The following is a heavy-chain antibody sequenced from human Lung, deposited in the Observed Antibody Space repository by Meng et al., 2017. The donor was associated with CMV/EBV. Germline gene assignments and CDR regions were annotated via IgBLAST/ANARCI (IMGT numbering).Heavy chain of an antibody. CDR2: IYWDDDK. CDR1: GFSLTTSGVG. D-gene: IGHD6-19*01. V-gene: IGHV2-5*02. Sequence: QITLKESGPTLVKPTXTLTLTXTFSGFSLTTSGVGVGWIRQPPGKALEWLALIYWDDDKRYRPSLKNRLIITEDTSKNQVVLTLLNMHPVDTATYYCVHAIGQWQLQGTSFDYWGQGTLVTVSS. J-gene: IGHJ4*02. CDR3: VHAIGQWQLQGTSFDY.